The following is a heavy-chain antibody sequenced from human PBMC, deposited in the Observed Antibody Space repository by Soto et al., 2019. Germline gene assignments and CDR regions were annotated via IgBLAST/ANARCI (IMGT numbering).Heavy chain of an antibody. V-gene: IGHV1-18*01. D-gene: IGHD3-22*01. Sequence: ASVKVSCKASGYTFTSYGISWVRQAPGQGLEWMGWISAYNGNTNYAQKLQGRVTMTTDTSTSTAYMELRSLRSDDTAVYYCARGRYYYDSSGYYYGMDVWGQGTTVTVSS. CDR2: ISAYNGNT. J-gene: IGHJ6*02. CDR3: ARGRYYYDSSGYYYGMDV. CDR1: GYTFTSYG.